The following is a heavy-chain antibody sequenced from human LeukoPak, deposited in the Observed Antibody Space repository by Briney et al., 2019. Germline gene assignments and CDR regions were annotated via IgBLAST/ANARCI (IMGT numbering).Heavy chain of an antibody. Sequence: GGSLRLSCAASGFIFSTYWMNWVRQAPGKGLEWVSIIYSGGSTYYADSVKGRFTISRDNSKNTLYLQMNSLRVEDTGVYYCARDEWELLRAYWGQGTLVTVSS. D-gene: IGHD1-26*01. CDR1: GFIFSTYW. CDR2: IYSGGST. J-gene: IGHJ4*02. CDR3: ARDEWELLRAY. V-gene: IGHV3-66*02.